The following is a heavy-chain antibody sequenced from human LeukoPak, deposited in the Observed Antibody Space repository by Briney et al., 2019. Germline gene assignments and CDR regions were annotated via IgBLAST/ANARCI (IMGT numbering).Heavy chain of an antibody. V-gene: IGHV7-4-1*02. CDR2: INTNTGNP. D-gene: IGHD3-3*01. Sequence: ASVKVSCKASGYTFTNNFMHWVRQAPGQGLEWMGWINTNTGNPTYAQGFTGRFVFSLDTSVSTAYLQISSLKAEDTAVYYCARGRGGYYDPGWVDPWGQGTLVTVSS. CDR3: ARGRGGYYDPGWVDP. J-gene: IGHJ5*02. CDR1: GYTFTNNF.